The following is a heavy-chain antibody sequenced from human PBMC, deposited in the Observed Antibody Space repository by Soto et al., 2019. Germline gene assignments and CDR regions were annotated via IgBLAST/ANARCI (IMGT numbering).Heavy chain of an antibody. CDR3: ARNPYSSGRFDP. CDR1: GYNFIDYD. J-gene: IGHJ5*02. CDR2: MTPNSGDT. D-gene: IGHD6-19*01. Sequence: QVQLVQTGAEAKKPGASVKVSCKASGYNFIDYDINWVRQATGQGLEWMGWMTPNSGDTGYAQKFQGRISLTRDTSTGTAYMELTSLESDDTAVYYCARNPYSSGRFDPWGQGTLVTGSS. V-gene: IGHV1-8*01.